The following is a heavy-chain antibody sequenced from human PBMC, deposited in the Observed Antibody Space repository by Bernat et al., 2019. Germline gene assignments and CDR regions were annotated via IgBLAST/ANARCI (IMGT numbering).Heavy chain of an antibody. CDR1: GFTFSSYA. CDR2: ISYDGSNK. J-gene: IGHJ4*02. CDR3: AREGVATIPYYFDY. Sequence: QVQLVESGGGVVQPGRSLRLSCAASGFTFSSYAMHWFRQAPGNGLDCVAVISYDGSNKYYADSVKGRFTISRDNSNNTLYLQMNSMRAEETAVYYCAREGVATIPYYFDYWGKGTLVTVSS. D-gene: IGHD5-12*01. V-gene: IGHV3-30*01.